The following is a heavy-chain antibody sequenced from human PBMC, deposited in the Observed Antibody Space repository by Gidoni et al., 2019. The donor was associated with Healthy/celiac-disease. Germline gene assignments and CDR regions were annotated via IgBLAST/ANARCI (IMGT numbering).Heavy chain of an antibody. D-gene: IGHD3-10*01. V-gene: IGHV4-31*03. CDR1: GGSISSGGYY. Sequence: QVQLQESGPGLVKPSQTLSLTCTVSGGSISSGGYYWSWIRQHPGKGLGWVRYIYYSGSTYYNPSLKSRVTISVDTSKNQFSLKLGSVTAADTAVYYCATSRGHGSGSLDYWGQGTLVTVSS. J-gene: IGHJ4*02. CDR2: IYYSGST. CDR3: ATSRGHGSGSLDY.